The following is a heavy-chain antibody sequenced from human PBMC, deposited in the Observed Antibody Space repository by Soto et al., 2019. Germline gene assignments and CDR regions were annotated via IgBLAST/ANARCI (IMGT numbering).Heavy chain of an antibody. D-gene: IGHD1-1*01. J-gene: IGHJ4*02. CDR1: GYAFTTYG. Sequence: QVHLVQSGAEVKKPGASVKVSCKGSGYAFTTYGITWVRQAPGQGLEWMGWISAHNGNTNYAQKLQGRVTVTRDTSTSTAYMELRSLRSDDTAVYYCARGRYGDYWGQGALVTASS. V-gene: IGHV1-18*01. CDR2: ISAHNGNT. CDR3: ARGRYGDY.